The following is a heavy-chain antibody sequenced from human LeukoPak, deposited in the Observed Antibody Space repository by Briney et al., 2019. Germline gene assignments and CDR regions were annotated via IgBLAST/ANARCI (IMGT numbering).Heavy chain of an antibody. Sequence: GGSLRLSCAASGFTFSSYNMHWVRQAPGKGLEWVSYISSSSSTIYYADSVKGRFTISRDNAKNSLYLQMNSLRDEDTAVYYCARETLERIAAAGPYYYYGMDVWGQGTTVTVSS. J-gene: IGHJ6*02. CDR2: ISSSSSTI. V-gene: IGHV3-48*02. CDR1: GFTFSSYN. D-gene: IGHD6-13*01. CDR3: ARETLERIAAAGPYYYYGMDV.